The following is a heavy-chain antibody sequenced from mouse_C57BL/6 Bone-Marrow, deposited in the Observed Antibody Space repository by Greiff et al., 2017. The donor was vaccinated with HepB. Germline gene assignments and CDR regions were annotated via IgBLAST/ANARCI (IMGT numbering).Heavy chain of an antibody. V-gene: IGHV1-54*01. CDR1: GYAFTNYL. CDR3: ARHYGSSYVEWYFDV. D-gene: IGHD1-1*01. CDR2: INPGSGGT. J-gene: IGHJ1*03. Sequence: QVHVKQSGAELVRPGTSVKVSCKASGYAFTNYLIEWVKQRPGQGLEWIGVINPGSGGTNYNEKFKGKATLTADKSSSTAYMQLSSLTSEDSAVYFCARHYGSSYVEWYFDVWGTGTTVTVSS.